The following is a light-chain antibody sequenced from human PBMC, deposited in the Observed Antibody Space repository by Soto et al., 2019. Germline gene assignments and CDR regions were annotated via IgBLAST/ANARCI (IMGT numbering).Light chain of an antibody. V-gene: IGKV1-27*01. CDR3: QKYNSAPLT. J-gene: IGKJ1*01. Sequence: DIQMTQSPSSLSASVGDRVTITCRASQGITNYLAWYQQKPGKVPKLLIYATSTLQSGVPSRFSGSGSGTEFTLTITSVQPEDGATYYCQKYNSAPLTFGQGTKVEIK. CDR1: QGITNY. CDR2: ATS.